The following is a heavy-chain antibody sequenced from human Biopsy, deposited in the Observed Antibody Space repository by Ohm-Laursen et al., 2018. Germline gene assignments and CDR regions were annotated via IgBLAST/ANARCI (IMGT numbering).Heavy chain of an antibody. Sequence: SQTLSLTCTVSGASIISGGHFWNWIRQHPGKGLEWIGYIYYSGSTYYNPSLKSRVSISVDTSKNQFSLKLSSVTAADTAVYYCARLEWRDTFFDFWGQGRLVTVSS. D-gene: IGHD3-3*01. J-gene: IGHJ4*02. CDR3: ARLEWRDTFFDF. CDR2: IYYSGST. CDR1: GASIISGGHF. V-gene: IGHV4-31*03.